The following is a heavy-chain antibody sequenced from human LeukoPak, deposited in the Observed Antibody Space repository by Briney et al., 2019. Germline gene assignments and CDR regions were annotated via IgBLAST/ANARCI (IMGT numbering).Heavy chain of an antibody. CDR1: GGSISSHF. V-gene: IGHV4-59*11. J-gene: IGHJ6*03. CDR3: ARDHLLAGAPGYYMDV. D-gene: IGHD2-15*01. Sequence: SETLSLTCTVSGGSISSHFWSWIRQPPGKGLEWIGYIYNSGITNYNPSLKSRVTMSVDTSKNQFSLMLRSVTAADTAVYYCARDHLLAGAPGYYMDVWGKGTTVTVSS. CDR2: IYNSGIT.